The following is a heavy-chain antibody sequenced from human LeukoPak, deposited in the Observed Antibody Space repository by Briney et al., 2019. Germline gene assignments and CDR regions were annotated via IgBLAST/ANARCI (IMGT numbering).Heavy chain of an antibody. J-gene: IGHJ5*02. CDR1: GYTFTSYY. CDR3: ARGVVVAARPYNWFDP. V-gene: IGHV1-46*01. Sequence: ASVKVSCKASGYTFTSYYMHWVRQAPGQGLEWMGIINPSGGSTSYAQKFQGRVTMTRDTSTSKVYMELSSLRSEDTAVYYCARGVVVAARPYNWFDPWGQGTLVTVSS. D-gene: IGHD2-15*01. CDR2: INPSGGST.